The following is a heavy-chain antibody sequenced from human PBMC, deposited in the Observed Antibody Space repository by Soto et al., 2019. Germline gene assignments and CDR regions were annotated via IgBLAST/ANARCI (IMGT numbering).Heavy chain of an antibody. J-gene: IGHJ5*02. V-gene: IGHV1-69*01. CDR1: GGTFNSYD. CDR2: IIPIVETP. Sequence: QVQLVQSGAEVKKPGSSMKVSCKASGGTFNSYDINWVRQAPGQGLEWMGGIIPIVETPKYAQKFQGRVTITADESTNTVYMELSSLRSEDTAMYYCARLSRPNYYDTSGFFKDNWFDPWGQGTLVTGSS. CDR3: ARLSRPNYYDTSGFFKDNWFDP. D-gene: IGHD3-22*01.